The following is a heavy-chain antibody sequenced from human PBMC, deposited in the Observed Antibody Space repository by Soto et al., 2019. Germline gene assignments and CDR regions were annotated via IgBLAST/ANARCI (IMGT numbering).Heavy chain of an antibody. CDR2: ISYDGSNK. D-gene: IGHD3-10*01. V-gene: IGHV3-30-3*01. CDR3: ARDPNYYGSGSYLRYYYGMDV. CDR1: GFTFSSYA. J-gene: IGHJ6*02. Sequence: QVQLVESGGGVVQPGRSLRLSCAASGFTFSSYAMHWVRQAPGKGLEWVAVISYDGSNKYYADSVKGRFTISRDNSKNTLYLPMNSLRAEDTAVYYCARDPNYYGSGSYLRYYYGMDVWGQGTTVTVSS.